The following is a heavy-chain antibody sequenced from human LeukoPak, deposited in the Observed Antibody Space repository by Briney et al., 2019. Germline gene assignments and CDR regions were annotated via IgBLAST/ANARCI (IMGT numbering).Heavy chain of an antibody. D-gene: IGHD3-10*01. Sequence: GGSLRLSCAASGFTFSSYAMSWVRQAPGKGLEWVSAISGSGGSTYYADSVKGRFTISRDNSKNTLYLQMNSLRAEDTAVYYCAKDWSITMVRGVIIPFDYWGQGTLVTVS. J-gene: IGHJ4*02. CDR2: ISGSGGST. V-gene: IGHV3-23*01. CDR1: GFTFSSYA. CDR3: AKDWSITMVRGVIIPFDY.